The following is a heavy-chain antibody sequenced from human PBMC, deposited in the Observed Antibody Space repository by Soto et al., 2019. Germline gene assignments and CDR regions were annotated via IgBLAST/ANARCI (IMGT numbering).Heavy chain of an antibody. CDR2: INHSGST. V-gene: IGHV4-34*01. CDR1: CGSFSGYY. J-gene: IGHJ2*01. Sequence: SETLSLTCAVYCGSFSGYYWSWIRQPPGKGLEWIGEINHSGSTNYNPSLKSRVTISVDTSKNQFSLKLSSVTAADTAVYYCARGRFGAYGGNTRSSWYFDLWGRGTLVTVSS. CDR3: ARGRFGAYGGNTRSSWYFDL. D-gene: IGHD2-15*01.